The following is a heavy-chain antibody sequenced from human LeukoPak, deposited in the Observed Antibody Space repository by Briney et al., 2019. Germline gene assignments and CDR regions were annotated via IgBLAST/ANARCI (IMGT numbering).Heavy chain of an antibody. V-gene: IGHV3-53*01. D-gene: IGHD7-27*01. CDR3: ARRLPTAWGADY. Sequence: GGSLRLSCAASGFAFSTYTMTWVRQAPGKGPEWVSVIYSGGSTYYADSVKGRFTISGDNSKNTLYLQMNSLRAEDTAVYYCARRLPTAWGADYWGQGTLVTVSS. CDR1: GFAFSTYT. J-gene: IGHJ4*02. CDR2: IYSGGST.